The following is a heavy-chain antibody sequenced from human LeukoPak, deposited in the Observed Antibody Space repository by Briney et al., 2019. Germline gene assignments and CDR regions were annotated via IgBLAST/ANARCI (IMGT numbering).Heavy chain of an antibody. D-gene: IGHD6-19*01. CDR1: GFTFINYA. J-gene: IGHJ4*02. CDR3: ARPTAGWYAGGFDY. CDR2: LSFSGLTT. V-gene: IGHV3-23*01. Sequence: GGSLRLSCAASGFTFINYAMDCVPQGPGEGLERVSALSFSGLTTYYADSVRGRFTISRDNSKSTLYLQMNSLRAEDTALYYCARPTAGWYAGGFDYWGEGILVTVSS.